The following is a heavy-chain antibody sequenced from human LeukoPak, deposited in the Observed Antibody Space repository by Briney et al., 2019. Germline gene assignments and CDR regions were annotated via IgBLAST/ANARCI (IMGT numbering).Heavy chain of an antibody. J-gene: IGHJ4*02. CDR2: IYYSGST. CDR1: GGSVSSGSYY. Sequence: PSETLSLTCTVSGGSVSSGSYYWGWIRQPPGKGLEWIGYIYYSGSTNYNPSLKSRVTISVDTSKNQFSLKLSSVTAADTAVYYCARDCGSGSYYLGPFDYWGQGTLVTVSS. CDR3: ARDCGSGSYYLGPFDY. V-gene: IGHV4-61*01. D-gene: IGHD3-10*01.